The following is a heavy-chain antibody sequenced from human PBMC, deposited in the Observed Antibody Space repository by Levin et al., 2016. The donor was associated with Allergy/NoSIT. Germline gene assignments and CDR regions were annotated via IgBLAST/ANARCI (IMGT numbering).Heavy chain of an antibody. J-gene: IGHJ3*02. V-gene: IGHV3-23*01. D-gene: IGHD3-16*01. Sequence: GESLKISCAGSGFPFSSYGMNWVRQAPGRGLEWVSAISGSGGNTYYADSVKGRFTISRDNSKNTLYLQMNSLRAEDTAIYYCAKERGFMGPFGIWGQGTMVTVCS. CDR1: GFPFSSYG. CDR2: ISGSGGNT. CDR3: AKERGFMGPFGI.